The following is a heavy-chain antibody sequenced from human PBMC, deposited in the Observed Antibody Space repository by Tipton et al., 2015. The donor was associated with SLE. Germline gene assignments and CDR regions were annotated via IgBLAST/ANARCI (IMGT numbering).Heavy chain of an antibody. J-gene: IGHJ4*02. CDR3: AGGWTRQLIFDY. D-gene: IGHD2-2*01. CDR2: MYYSGST. Sequence: TLSLTCTVSGDSISSSSYYWGWIGRPPGKGLEWIGSMYYSGSTYYNPALKSRVTISIDMSMNQFSLKLNSLTAADTAVYYCAGGWTRQLIFDYWGQGNLVTVSS. V-gene: IGHV4-39*07. CDR1: GDSISSSSYY.